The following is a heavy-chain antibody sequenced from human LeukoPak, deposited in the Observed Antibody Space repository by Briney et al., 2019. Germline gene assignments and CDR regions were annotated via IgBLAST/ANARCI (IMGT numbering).Heavy chain of an antibody. CDR2: ISGGGGTT. D-gene: IGHD3-10*01. CDR3: AKVYSGSGSYWIPDGFDT. Sequence: GGSLRLSCAASGFTFSNYAMNWVRQAPGKGLEWVSSISGGGGTTYYADSVKGRFTISRDKSKNTLYLQVNNLGAEDTAVYYCAKVYSGSGSYWIPDGFDTWGQGTMVTVSS. V-gene: IGHV3-23*01. CDR1: GFTFSNYA. J-gene: IGHJ3*02.